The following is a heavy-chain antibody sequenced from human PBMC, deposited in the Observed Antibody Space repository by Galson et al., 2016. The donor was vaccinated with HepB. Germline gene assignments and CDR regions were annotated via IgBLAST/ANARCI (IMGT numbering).Heavy chain of an antibody. CDR1: GGTFSSYG. CDR3: ARDPLFDY. V-gene: IGHV1-69*13. J-gene: IGHJ4*02. Sequence: SVKVSCKASGGTFSSYGISWVRQAPGQGLEWMGGINLIFGTGNNAQKFQGRVTITADESTSTAYMELSSLRSEDTAVYYCARDPLFDYWGQGTLVTVSS. CDR2: INLIFGTG.